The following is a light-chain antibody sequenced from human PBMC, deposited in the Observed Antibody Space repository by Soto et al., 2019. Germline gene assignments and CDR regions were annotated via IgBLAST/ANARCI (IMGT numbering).Light chain of an antibody. CDR3: QQYGSSPRA. Sequence: EILLTQSPCTLSFSPGDRATLSCRASQTLRSGYLAWYQHKPGQAPRLLIYDVSSRATGIPDRFSGSGSGTDFTLTISRLEPEDFAVYYCQQYGSSPRAFGQGTKVDI. V-gene: IGKV3-20*01. J-gene: IGKJ1*01. CDR2: DVS. CDR1: QTLRSGY.